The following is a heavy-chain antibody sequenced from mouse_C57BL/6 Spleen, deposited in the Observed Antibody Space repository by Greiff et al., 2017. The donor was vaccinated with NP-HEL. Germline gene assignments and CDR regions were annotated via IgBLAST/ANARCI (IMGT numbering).Heavy chain of an antibody. CDR2: ISSGGDYI. J-gene: IGHJ3*01. V-gene: IGHV5-9-1*02. CDR1: GFTFSSYA. D-gene: IGHD2-3*01. CDR3: TREGGSLYDGYSWFAY. Sequence: EVQLVESGEGLVKPGGSLKLSCAASGFTFSSYAMSWVRQTPEKRLEWVAYISSGGDYIYYADTVKGRFTISRDNARNTLYLQMSSLKSEDTAMYYCTREGGSLYDGYSWFAYWGQGTLVTVSA.